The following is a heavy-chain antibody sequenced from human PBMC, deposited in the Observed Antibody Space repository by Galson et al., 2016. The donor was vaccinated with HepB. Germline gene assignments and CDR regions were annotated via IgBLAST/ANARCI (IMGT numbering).Heavy chain of an antibody. V-gene: IGHV3-74*01. CDR1: GFTFSSHW. J-gene: IGHJ4*02. D-gene: IGHD4-23*01. CDR2: INTVGTTT. CDR3: ARPKGQRWPFDY. Sequence: SLRLSCAASGFTFSSHWMHWVRQAPGKGLVWVSRINTVGTTTTYADSVKGRFTISRDNAKNTLYLQMNSLRAEDTAVYYCARPKGQRWPFDYWGQGTLVTVSS.